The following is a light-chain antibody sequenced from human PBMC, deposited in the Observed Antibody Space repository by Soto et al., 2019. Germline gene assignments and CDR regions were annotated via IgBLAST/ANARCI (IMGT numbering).Light chain of an antibody. CDR3: CSYAGSSTFWV. CDR1: SSDVGSYNL. V-gene: IGLV2-23*02. CDR2: EVS. Sequence: QSVLTQPASVSGSPGQSITISCTGTSSDVGSYNLVSWYQQHPGKAPKLMIYEVSKRPSGVSNRFSGSKSGNTASLTISGLQAEDEAAYYCCSYAGSSTFWVFGGGTKLTVL. J-gene: IGLJ3*02.